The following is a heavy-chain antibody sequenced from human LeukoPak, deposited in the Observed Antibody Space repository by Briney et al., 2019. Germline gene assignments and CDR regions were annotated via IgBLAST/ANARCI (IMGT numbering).Heavy chain of an antibody. D-gene: IGHD1-26*01. V-gene: IGHV3-23*01. J-gene: IGHJ4*02. CDR3: AKNRGGSYYSGSDC. CDR2: VRGGDAGT. Sequence: GGSLRLSCAVSGFTFSSYAMNWVRQAPGKGLERVSAVRGGDAGTSYADSVKGRFTISRDNSKNTLYLQMNSLRADDTAVYYCAKNRGGSYYSGSDCWGQGTLVTVSS. CDR1: GFTFSSYA.